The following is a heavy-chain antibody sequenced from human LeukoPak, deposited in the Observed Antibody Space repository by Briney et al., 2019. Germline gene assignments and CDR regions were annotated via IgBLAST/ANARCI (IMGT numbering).Heavy chain of an antibody. V-gene: IGHV3-23*01. D-gene: IGHD3-22*01. CDR2: ISSSSSYI. CDR3: AKDFTYYYDSSAPGYFDY. CDR1: GFTFSSYA. Sequence: GGSLRLSCAASGFTFSSYAMSWVRRAPGKGLEWVSAISSSSSYIYYADSVKGRFTISRDNSKNTLYLQMNSLRAEDTAVYYCAKDFTYYYDSSAPGYFDYWGQGTLVTVSS. J-gene: IGHJ4*02.